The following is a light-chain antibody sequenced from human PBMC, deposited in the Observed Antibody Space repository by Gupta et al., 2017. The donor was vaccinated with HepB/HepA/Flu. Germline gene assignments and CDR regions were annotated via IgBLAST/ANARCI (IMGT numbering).Light chain of an antibody. CDR3: NSYAVSKNTYVV. CDR2: EVN. Sequence: SSLTQPPSASGSPGQTVTISCTGTSSDVGGYNYVSWYQQHPGKAPKLIIYEVNKRTSGVPDCFSVSNSGNTTSLTVTVLQAEDEADYYCNSYAVSKNTYVVFGGGTKLTVL. CDR1: SSDVGGYNY. V-gene: IGLV2-8*01. J-gene: IGLJ2*01.